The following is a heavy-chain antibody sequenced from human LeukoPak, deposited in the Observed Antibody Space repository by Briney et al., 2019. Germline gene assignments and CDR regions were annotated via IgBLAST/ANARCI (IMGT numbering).Heavy chain of an antibody. V-gene: IGHV4-59*06. J-gene: IGHJ4*02. CDR1: GGSISSYY. D-gene: IGHD6-6*01. Sequence: SETLSLTCTVSGGSISSYYWSWIRQHPGKGLERIGYIYYSGSTYYNPSLKSRVTISVDTSKNQFSLKLSSVTAADTAVYYCARGIEYSSSSFDYWGQGTLVTVSS. CDR2: IYYSGST. CDR3: ARGIEYSSSSFDY.